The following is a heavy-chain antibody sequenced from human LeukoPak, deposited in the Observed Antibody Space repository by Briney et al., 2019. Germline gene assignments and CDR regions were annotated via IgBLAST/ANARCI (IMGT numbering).Heavy chain of an antibody. Sequence: GGSLRLSCATSGITFSSYAMSWVRQAPGKGLEWVSVIYSGGSTYYADSVKGRFTISRDKSKNTVYLQMNSLRAEDTAVYYCARNVPVTTLGYWGQGTLVTVSS. D-gene: IGHD4-17*01. CDR1: GITFSSYA. V-gene: IGHV3-66*01. J-gene: IGHJ4*02. CDR3: ARNVPVTTLGY. CDR2: IYSGGST.